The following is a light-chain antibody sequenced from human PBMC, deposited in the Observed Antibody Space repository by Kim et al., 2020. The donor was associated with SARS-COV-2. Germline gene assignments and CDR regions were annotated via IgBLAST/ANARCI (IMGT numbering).Light chain of an antibody. CDR2: AAS. V-gene: IGKV1-27*01. CDR1: QGIGNH. Sequence: DIQMTQSPSALSASVGERVTITCRASQGIGNHLAWYQQKPGKVPKLLIYAASTLQSGVPSRFSGSRSGTDFTLTISSLQPEDVATYYCQKYDIAPRTFGQGTKVDIK. J-gene: IGKJ1*01. CDR3: QKYDIAPRT.